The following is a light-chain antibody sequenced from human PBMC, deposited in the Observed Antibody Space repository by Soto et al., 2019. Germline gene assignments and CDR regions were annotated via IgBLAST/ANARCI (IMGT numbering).Light chain of an antibody. J-gene: IGLJ2*01. Sequence: QSALTQPPSASGSPGQSVTISCTGTSNDGGGYNYVSWYQQHPGKAPKLMIYDVSKRPSWVPDRFSASKSANTASLTVSGLQAEDEADYYCTSYAGSNNVIFGGGTKLTVL. V-gene: IGLV2-8*01. CDR3: TSYAGSNNVI. CDR2: DVS. CDR1: SNDGGGYNY.